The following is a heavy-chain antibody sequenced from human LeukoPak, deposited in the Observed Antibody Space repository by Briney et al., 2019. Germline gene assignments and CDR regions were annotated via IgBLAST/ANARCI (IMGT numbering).Heavy chain of an antibody. Sequence: SETLSLTCTVSGGSVSSYYWSWIRQPPGKGLEWIGYIYYSGSSNYNPSLKSRVTMSVDTSKKQFSLRVSSVTAADTAVYYCARTEYYFDHWGQGTLVTVSS. J-gene: IGHJ4*02. D-gene: IGHD3-10*01. CDR3: ARTEYYFDH. CDR1: GGSVSSYY. V-gene: IGHV4-59*02. CDR2: IYYSGSS.